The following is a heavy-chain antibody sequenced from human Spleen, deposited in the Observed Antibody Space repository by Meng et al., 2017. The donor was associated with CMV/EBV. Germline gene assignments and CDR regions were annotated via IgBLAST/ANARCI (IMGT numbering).Heavy chain of an antibody. J-gene: IGHJ4*02. Sequence: KVSCKASGGTFNRYAISWVRQAPGQGLEWMGGIIPILGIADYAQKFQGRVTITADKSTSTAYMELSSLRFEDTAVYYCASPQSSDYWGQGTLVTVSS. CDR3: ASPQSSDY. CDR1: GGTFNRYA. V-gene: IGHV1-69*10. CDR2: IIPILGIA.